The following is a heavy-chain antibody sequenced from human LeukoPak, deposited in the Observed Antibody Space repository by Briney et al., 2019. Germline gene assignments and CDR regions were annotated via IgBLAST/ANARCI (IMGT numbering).Heavy chain of an antibody. CDR3: ARRIPTFFFDF. CDR2: IYYSGST. D-gene: IGHD2/OR15-2a*01. Sequence: ASGTLSLTCTVSGGSINRSGYYWGWIRRPPGKGLEWIGSIYYSGSTYYNPSLKSRVTISVDTSKKQFSLKLSSVTAADTAVYYCARRIPTFFFDFWGQGILVTVSS. V-gene: IGHV4-39*01. J-gene: IGHJ4*02. CDR1: GGSINRSGYY.